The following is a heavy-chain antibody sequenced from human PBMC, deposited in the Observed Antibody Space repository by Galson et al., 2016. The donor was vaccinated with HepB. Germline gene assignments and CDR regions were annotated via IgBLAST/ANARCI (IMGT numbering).Heavy chain of an antibody. Sequence: SLRLSCAASGFIFGNYAMSWVRQAPGKGLEWVSGISDSAGSTYFADSVKGRFTISRDNSKNTLNLQMTSLRAEDTAVYYCAKVATPNRNYENWFDSWGQGTLVTVSS. CDR1: GFIFGNYA. CDR3: AKVATPNRNYENWFDS. CDR2: ISDSAGST. J-gene: IGHJ5*01. V-gene: IGHV3-23*01. D-gene: IGHD4-11*01.